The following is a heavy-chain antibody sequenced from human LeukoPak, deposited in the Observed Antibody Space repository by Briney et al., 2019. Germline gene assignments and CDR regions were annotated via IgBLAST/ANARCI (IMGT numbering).Heavy chain of an antibody. Sequence: PSETLSLTCTVSGGSISSXXXXXXWXRXXXXXXXXXXXXXXXSGSTNYNPSLKSRVXXSVDTSKNQFSLKLSSVTAADTAVYYCARDSSRSGYYGVVYEFDLWGQGTMVTVSS. D-gene: IGHD3-22*01. CDR1: GGSISSXXXX. CDR2: XXXSGST. J-gene: IGHJ3*01. V-gene: IGHV4-61*05. CDR3: ARDSSRSGYYGVVYEFDL.